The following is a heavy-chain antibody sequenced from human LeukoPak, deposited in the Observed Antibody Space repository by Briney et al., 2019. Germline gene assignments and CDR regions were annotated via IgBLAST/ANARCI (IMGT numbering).Heavy chain of an antibody. J-gene: IGHJ6*02. CDR1: GFIFSNHP. V-gene: IGHV3-30*01. Sequence: GGSLRLSCAASGFIFSNHPFHWVRQAPGTGLEWVALVSSDGTTEHYADSVKGRFTISRDTSKNTLYLHMKSLRTDDTAVYFCVRRGASLKYRHLYLDVWGQGTTVTVSS. CDR2: VSSDGTTE. D-gene: IGHD2-2*01. CDR3: VRRGASLKYRHLYLDV.